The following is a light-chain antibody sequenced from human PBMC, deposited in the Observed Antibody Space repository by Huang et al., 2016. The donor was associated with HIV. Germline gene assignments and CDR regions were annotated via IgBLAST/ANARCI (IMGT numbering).Light chain of an antibody. CDR1: QSISIY. V-gene: IGKV1-39*01. J-gene: IGKJ2*01. CDR2: ATS. CDR3: QQSYNTPRMYT. Sequence: DIQMTQSPSSLSASVGDRVTISCRANQSISIYLNWYHQRPGRAPKLLIYATSNLQSEVASRFSGSGSGTNVTLTISSLQHEDYATYYYQQSYNTPRMYTFGQGTKLEIK.